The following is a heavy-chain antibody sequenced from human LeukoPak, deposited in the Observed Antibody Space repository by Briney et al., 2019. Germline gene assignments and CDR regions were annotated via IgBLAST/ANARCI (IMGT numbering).Heavy chain of an antibody. CDR3: AKDRGSGWPQFDY. J-gene: IGHJ4*02. D-gene: IGHD6-19*01. CDR1: GFSFSSYA. V-gene: IGHV3-23*01. Sequence: QAGGSLRLSCAASGFSFSSYAMSWLRQAPGKGLEWVSAISGRAGSTYYADSVKGRFTISRENSKNTLYLQMNSLRAEDTAVYYCAKDRGSGWPQFDYWGQGTLVTVSS. CDR2: ISGRAGST.